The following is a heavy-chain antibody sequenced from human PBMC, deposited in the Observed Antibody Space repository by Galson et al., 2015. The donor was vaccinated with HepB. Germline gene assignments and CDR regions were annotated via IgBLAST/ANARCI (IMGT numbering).Heavy chain of an antibody. Sequence: SLRLSCATSGISFDNYAMHWVRQAPGKGLEWMAVISYDGGTTFHADSVKGRFTISRDNSGKTLYLQMNSLRSDDTAIYYCAYGSGSYFLDNWGQGTLVTVSS. J-gene: IGHJ4*02. CDR1: GISFDNYA. V-gene: IGHV3-30*14. CDR3: AYGSGSYFLDN. CDR2: ISYDGGTT. D-gene: IGHD3-10*01.